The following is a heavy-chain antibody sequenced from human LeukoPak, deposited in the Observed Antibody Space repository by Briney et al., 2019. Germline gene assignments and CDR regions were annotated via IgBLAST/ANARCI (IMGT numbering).Heavy chain of an antibody. J-gene: IGHJ4*02. Sequence: GGSLRLSCAASGFSFRDFWMTWVRQAPGKGLEWVANISQGGSVKYYVDSVKGRLTISRDDAKSSLYVQMNSLRDEDTAVYYCARFGYSGWNLEYWGQGTLVTVSS. D-gene: IGHD5-12*01. CDR1: GFSFRDFW. CDR2: ISQGGSVK. V-gene: IGHV3-7*01. CDR3: ARFGYSGWNLEY.